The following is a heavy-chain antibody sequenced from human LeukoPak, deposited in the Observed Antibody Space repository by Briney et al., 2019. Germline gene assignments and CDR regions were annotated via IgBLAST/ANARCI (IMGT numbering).Heavy chain of an antibody. V-gene: IGHV4-34*01. J-gene: IGHJ4*02. CDR2: INHSGST. Sequence: SEALSLTCAVYGGSFSGYYWSWIRQPPGKGLEWIGEINHSGSTNYNPSLKSRVTISVDTSKNQFSLKLSSVTAAGTAVYYCATRKNCSSTSCYSGQQDYWGQGTLVTVSS. CDR3: ATRKNCSSTSCYSGQQDY. CDR1: GGSFSGYY. D-gene: IGHD2-2*01.